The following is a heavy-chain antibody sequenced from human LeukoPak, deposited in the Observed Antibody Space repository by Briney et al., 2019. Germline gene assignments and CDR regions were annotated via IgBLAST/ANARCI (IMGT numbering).Heavy chain of an antibody. D-gene: IGHD2-15*01. CDR3: ARPYCSGGSCYWIDY. CDR1: GYTFTSYA. J-gene: IGHJ4*02. V-gene: IGHV7-4-1*02. CDR2: INTNTGNP. Sequence: ASVKVSCKASGYTFTSYAMNWVRQAPGQGLEWMGWINTNTGNPTYAQGFTGRFVFSLDTSVSTAYLQISSLKAEDTAVYYRARPYCSGGSCYWIDYWGQGTLVTVSS.